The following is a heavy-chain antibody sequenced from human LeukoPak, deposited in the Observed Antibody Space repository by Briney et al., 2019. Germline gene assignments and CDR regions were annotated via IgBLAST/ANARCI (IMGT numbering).Heavy chain of an antibody. J-gene: IGHJ4*02. Sequence: PSETLSLTCTVSGGSISSGGYYWSWIRQHPGKGLEWIGYIYYSGSTYYNPSLKSRVTISVDTSKNQFSLKLSSVTAADTAVYYCARVGASTGYSSGWYPFDYWGQGTLVTVSS. CDR2: IYYSGST. CDR1: GGSISSGGYY. D-gene: IGHD6-19*01. CDR3: ARVGASTGYSSGWYPFDY. V-gene: IGHV4-31*03.